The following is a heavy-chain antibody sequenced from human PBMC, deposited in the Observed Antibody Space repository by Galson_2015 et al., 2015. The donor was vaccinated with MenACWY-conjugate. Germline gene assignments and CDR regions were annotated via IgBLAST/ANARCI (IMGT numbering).Heavy chain of an antibody. CDR3: AKAPHVNIVATPPDY. CDR2: SDSGGST. CDR1: GFTFDDYA. J-gene: IGHJ4*02. V-gene: IGHV3-23*01. Sequence: SLRLSCAASGFTFDDYAMSWVRQAPGKGLEWVSASDSGGSTYYADSVKGRLTIPRDNSKNTLYLQMNSLRAEDTAVFYCAKAPHVNIVATPPDYWGQGTLVTVSS. D-gene: IGHD5-12*01.